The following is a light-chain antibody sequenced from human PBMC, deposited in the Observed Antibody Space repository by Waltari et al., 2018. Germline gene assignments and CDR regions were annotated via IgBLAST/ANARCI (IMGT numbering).Light chain of an antibody. CDR3: VIYMGNGISV. CDR1: SGSASTTSY. V-gene: IGLV8-61*01. Sequence: QTVVTQEPSVSVSPGGTATLTCGLSSGSASTTSYPSWYQQNPGQAPRTLIYNTNTRSSGVPDRFSGSILGNKAALTITGAQADDECDYYCVIYMGNGISVFGGGTKLTVL. CDR2: NTN. J-gene: IGLJ2*01.